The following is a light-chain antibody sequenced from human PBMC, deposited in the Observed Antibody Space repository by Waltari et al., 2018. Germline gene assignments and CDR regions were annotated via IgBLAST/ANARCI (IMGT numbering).Light chain of an antibody. V-gene: IGKV4-1*01. J-gene: IGKJ3*01. CDR1: LSILHSSQNKNY. Sequence: DIVMTQPPDSLSVSLGERATINCKSSLSILHSSQNKNYLAWYQQKSGQSPKLLIYAASTRESGVPDRFSGSGSGTDFTLTISGLQAEDVAVYYCQQYFSSPLSFGPGTKVDIK. CDR2: AAS. CDR3: QQYFSSPLS.